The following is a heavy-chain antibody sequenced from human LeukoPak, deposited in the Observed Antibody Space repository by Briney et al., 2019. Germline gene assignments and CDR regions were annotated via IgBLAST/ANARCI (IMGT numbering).Heavy chain of an antibody. V-gene: IGHV4-34*01. CDR2: INHSGST. CDR3: ARHRRGYCSSTSCKYFDH. D-gene: IGHD2-2*01. CDR1: GGSFSGYY. J-gene: IGHJ4*02. Sequence: SETLSLTCAVYGGSFSGYYWSWIRQPPGKGLEWIGEINHSGSTNYNPSLKSRVTISVDTSKNQFSLKLSSVTAADTAVYYCARHRRGYCSSTSCKYFDHWGQGTLVTVSS.